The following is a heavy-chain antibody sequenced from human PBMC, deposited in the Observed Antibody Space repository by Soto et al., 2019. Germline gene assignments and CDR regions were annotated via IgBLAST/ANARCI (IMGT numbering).Heavy chain of an antibody. Sequence: EASVKVSCKASGYTFTSYGISWVRQAPGQGLEWMGWISAYNGNTNYAQKLQGRVTMTTDTSTSTAYMELRSLRSDDTAVYYCARVSDFWSGYTNNWFDPWGQGTLVTVSS. CDR2: ISAYNGNT. J-gene: IGHJ5*02. CDR3: ARVSDFWSGYTNNWFDP. CDR1: GYTFTSYG. V-gene: IGHV1-18*01. D-gene: IGHD3-3*01.